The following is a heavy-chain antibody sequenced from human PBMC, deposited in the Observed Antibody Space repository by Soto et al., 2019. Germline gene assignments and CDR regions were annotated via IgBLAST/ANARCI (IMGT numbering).Heavy chain of an antibody. D-gene: IGHD2-21*01. CDR1: GFTFSNAW. CDR3: TTAKWAYCGGDCLGRFDY. V-gene: IGHV3-15*01. Sequence: GGSLRLSCAASGFTFSNAWMSWVRQAPGKGLEWVGRIKSKTDGGTTDYAATVKGRFTISRDDSKNTLYLQMNSLKTEDTAVYYCTTAKWAYCGGDCLGRFDYWGQGTLVTVSS. J-gene: IGHJ4*02. CDR2: IKSKTDGGTT.